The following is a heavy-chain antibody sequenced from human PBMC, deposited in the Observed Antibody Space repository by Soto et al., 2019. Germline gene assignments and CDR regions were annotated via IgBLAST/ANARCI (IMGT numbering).Heavy chain of an antibody. CDR2: ISSSSSYI. CDR1: GFTFSSYS. D-gene: IGHD2-21*02. Sequence: PGGSLRLSCAASGFTFSSYSMNWVRQAPGKGLEWVSSISSSSSYIYYADSVKGRFTISRDNAKNSLYLQMNSLRAEDTAVYYCARDSHLDCGGDCYNAFDIWGQGTMVTVSS. J-gene: IGHJ3*02. V-gene: IGHV3-21*01. CDR3: ARDSHLDCGGDCYNAFDI.